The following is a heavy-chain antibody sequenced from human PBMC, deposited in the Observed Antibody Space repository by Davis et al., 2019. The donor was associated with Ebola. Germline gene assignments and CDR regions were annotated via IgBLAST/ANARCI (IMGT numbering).Heavy chain of an antibody. Sequence: MPSETLSLTCTVSGGSISSSSYYWGWIRQHPGKGLEWIGYIYHSGSTYYNPSLKSRVTISVDRSKNQFSLKLSSVTAADTAVYYCARGKGVFDYWGQGTPVTVSS. J-gene: IGHJ4*02. V-gene: IGHV4-39*01. CDR3: ARGKGVFDY. D-gene: IGHD3-10*01. CDR2: IYHSGST. CDR1: GGSISSSSYY.